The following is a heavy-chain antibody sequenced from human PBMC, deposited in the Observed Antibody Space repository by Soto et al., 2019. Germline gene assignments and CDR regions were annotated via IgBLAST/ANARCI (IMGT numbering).Heavy chain of an antibody. CDR2: IYWDNDK. CDR1: GFLLSTSGVG. CDR3: AHTPTVTGGFDY. J-gene: IGHJ4*02. D-gene: IGHD4-17*01. Sequence: QITLKESGPTLVKPTQTLTLTCTFSGFLLSTSGVGVGWIRQPPGKALELLALIYWDNDKRYSPSLRSRVTITKHTSKYPVVLTMTNMDPVDAATYYCAHTPTVTGGFDYWGQGTLVTVSS. V-gene: IGHV2-5*02.